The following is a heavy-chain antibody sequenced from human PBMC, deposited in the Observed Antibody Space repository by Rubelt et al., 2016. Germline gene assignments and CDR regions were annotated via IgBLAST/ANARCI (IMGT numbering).Heavy chain of an antibody. V-gene: IGHV1-18*01. D-gene: IGHD4-11*01. Sequence: QVQLVQSGAEVKKPGASVKVSCKASGYTFTSYGISWVRQAPGQGLEWMGWISAYNGNTNYAQKLQGRVTMTTDKSTSTAYMERRSLRSDDTAVYYCARGARRYSMDPRNAFDIWGQGTMVTVSS. CDR3: ARGARRYSMDPRNAFDI. CDR2: ISAYNGNT. J-gene: IGHJ3*02. CDR1: GYTFTSYG.